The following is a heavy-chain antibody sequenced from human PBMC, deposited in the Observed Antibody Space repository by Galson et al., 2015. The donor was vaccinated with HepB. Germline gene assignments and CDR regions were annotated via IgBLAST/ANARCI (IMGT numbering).Heavy chain of an antibody. CDR1: GDSVFSNSAA. J-gene: IGHJ6*02. CDR2: AYYRSKWYN. Sequence: CAISGDSVFSNSAAWNWIRQSPSRGLEWLGRAYYRSKWYNDYALSVRSRITINPDTSKNQISLQLNSVTPEDTAVYYCARDTSIAVAGTKNYYYYGMDVWGQGTTVTVSS. V-gene: IGHV6-1*01. D-gene: IGHD6-19*01. CDR3: ARDTSIAVAGTKNYYYYGMDV.